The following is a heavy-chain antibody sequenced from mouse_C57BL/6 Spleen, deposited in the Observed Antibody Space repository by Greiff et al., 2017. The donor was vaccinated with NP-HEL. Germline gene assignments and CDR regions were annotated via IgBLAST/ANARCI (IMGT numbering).Heavy chain of an antibody. CDR3: VRANWDEYYFDY. J-gene: IGHJ2*01. CDR2: IFPGSGST. Sequence: QVQLQQSGPELVRPGASVKISCKAPGYTFTSHWMQWVRQRPGQGLEWIGEIFPGSGSTYYNEKFKGKATLTVDTSSSTAYMQLSSLTSEDSAVYFCVRANWDEYYFDYWGQGTTLTVSS. CDR1: GYTFTSHW. V-gene: IGHV1-56*01. D-gene: IGHD4-1*02.